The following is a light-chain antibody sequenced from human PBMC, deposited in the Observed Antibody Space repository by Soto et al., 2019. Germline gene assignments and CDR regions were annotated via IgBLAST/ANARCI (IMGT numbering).Light chain of an antibody. CDR3: QQYDTWPLA. J-gene: IGKJ2*01. CDR2: SAS. CDR1: QSVRTN. V-gene: IGKV3-15*01. Sequence: EIVMTQSPATLSVSPGERATLSRRASQSVRTNLAWYQLKPGQSPRLLIYSASTRATGIPARLSGSGSGTEFILTISNLQSEDFAVYYCQQYDTWPLAFGQGTKLEIK.